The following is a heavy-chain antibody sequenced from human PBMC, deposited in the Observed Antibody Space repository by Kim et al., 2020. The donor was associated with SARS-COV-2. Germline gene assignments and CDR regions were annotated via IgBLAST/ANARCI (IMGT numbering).Heavy chain of an antibody. V-gene: IGHV4-34*01. CDR1: GGSFSGYY. CDR2: INHSGST. Sequence: SETLSLTCAVYGGSFSGYYWSWIRQPPGKGLEWIGEINHSGSTNYNPSLKSRVTISVDTSKNQFSLKLSSVTAADTAVYYCARGPNVLRFLDPWRFDPWGQGTLVTVSS. CDR3: ARGPNVLRFLDPWRFDP. D-gene: IGHD3-3*01. J-gene: IGHJ5*02.